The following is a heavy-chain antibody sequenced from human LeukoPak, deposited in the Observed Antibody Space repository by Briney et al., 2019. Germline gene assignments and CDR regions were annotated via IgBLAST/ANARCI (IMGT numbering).Heavy chain of an antibody. CDR1: GYTFTGYY. V-gene: IGHV1-2*06. D-gene: IGHD2-15*01. CDR2: INPNSGGT. J-gene: IGHJ4*02. CDR3: ARDLYSSYYFDY. Sequence: ASVKVSCKASGYTFTGYYMHWVRQAPGQGLEWMGRINPNSGGTNYAQKFQGRVTMTRDTSISTAYMELSRLRSDDTAVYYCARDLYSSYYFDYWGQGTLVTVSS.